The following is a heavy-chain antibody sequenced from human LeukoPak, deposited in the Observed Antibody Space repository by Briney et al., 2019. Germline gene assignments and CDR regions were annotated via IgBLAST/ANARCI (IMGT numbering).Heavy chain of an antibody. CDR2: IWYDGSNK. CDR1: GFTFSSYG. D-gene: IGHD3-22*01. CDR3: ARVRGFSGYYYFDY. J-gene: IGHJ4*02. Sequence: SLRLSXAASGFTFSSYGMHWVRQAPGKGLEWVAVIWYDGSNKYYADSVKGRFTISRDNSKNTLYLQMNSLRAEDTAVYYCARVRGFSGYYYFDYWGQGTLVTVSS. V-gene: IGHV3-33*08.